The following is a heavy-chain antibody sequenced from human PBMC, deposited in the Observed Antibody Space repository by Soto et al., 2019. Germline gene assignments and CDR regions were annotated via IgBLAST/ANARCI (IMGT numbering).Heavy chain of an antibody. D-gene: IGHD5-18*01. CDR3: TRRVIPGYRDYYYYGMDV. V-gene: IGHV3-73*02. J-gene: IGHJ6*02. CDR1: GFTFSGSA. Sequence: EVQLVESGGGLVQPGGSLKLSCAASGFTFSGSAMHWVRQASGKGLEWVGRIRSKANSYATAYAASVKGRFTISRDDSKNTAYLQMNSLKTDDTAVYYCTRRVIPGYRDYYYYGMDVWGQGTTVTVSS. CDR2: IRSKANSYAT.